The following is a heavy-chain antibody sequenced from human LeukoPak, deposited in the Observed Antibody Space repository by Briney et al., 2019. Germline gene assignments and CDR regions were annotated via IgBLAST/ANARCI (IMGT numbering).Heavy chain of an antibody. J-gene: IGHJ6*03. CDR1: GGSISSYY. D-gene: IGHD2-2*01. Sequence: PSETLSLTCTVSGGSISSYYWGWIRQPPGKGLEWIGYIYYSGSTNYNPSLKRRVTISVDTSKNQFSLKLSSVTAADTAVYYCARVERQMPTSHCSSTSCYSFFYYYYMDVWGKGTTVTVSS. CDR2: IYYSGST. V-gene: IGHV4-59*01. CDR3: ARVERQMPTSHCSSTSCYSFFYYYYMDV.